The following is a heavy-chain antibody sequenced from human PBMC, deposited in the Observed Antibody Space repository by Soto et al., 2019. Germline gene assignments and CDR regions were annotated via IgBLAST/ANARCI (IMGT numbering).Heavy chain of an antibody. CDR1: GYTFTSYA. D-gene: IGHD2-2*02. CDR2: INAGNGNT. Sequence: QVQLVQSGAEVKKPGASVKVSCKASGYTFTSYAMHWVRQAPGQRLEWMGWINAGNGNTKYSQKFQGRVTITRDTSESTAYMELSSLRSEDTAVYYCAESATVPAAIAYWGQGTLVTVSS. CDR3: AESATVPAAIAY. V-gene: IGHV1-3*01. J-gene: IGHJ4*02.